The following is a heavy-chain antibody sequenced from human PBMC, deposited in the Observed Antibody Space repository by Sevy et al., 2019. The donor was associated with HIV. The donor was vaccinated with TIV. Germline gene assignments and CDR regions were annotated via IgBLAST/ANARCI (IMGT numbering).Heavy chain of an antibody. Sequence: GGSLRLSCAASGFTFSSYAMSWVRQAPGKGLEWVSRINSVGSDTHYADSVKGRFTISRDNAEKTLYLQMNSLRAEDTALYFCARDSSARSDSGLSSSWVFAFDIWGQGTMVTVSS. D-gene: IGHD6-13*01. CDR1: GFTFSSYA. J-gene: IGHJ3*02. CDR2: INSVGSDT. V-gene: IGHV3-74*01. CDR3: ARDSSARSDSGLSSSWVFAFDI.